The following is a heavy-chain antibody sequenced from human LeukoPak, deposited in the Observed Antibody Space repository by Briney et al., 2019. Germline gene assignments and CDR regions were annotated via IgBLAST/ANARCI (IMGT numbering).Heavy chain of an antibody. V-gene: IGHV1-18*01. CDR1: GYTFTSYG. CDR2: ISAYNGNT. J-gene: IGHJ1*01. CDR3: ARSYYYDSSGPYNFQH. D-gene: IGHD3-22*01. Sequence: ASVKVSCKASGYTFTSYGISWVRQAPGQGLEWMGWISAYNGNTNYAQKLQGRVTMTTDTSTSTAYMELRSLRSDDTDVYYCARSYYYDSSGPYNFQHWGQGTLVTVSS.